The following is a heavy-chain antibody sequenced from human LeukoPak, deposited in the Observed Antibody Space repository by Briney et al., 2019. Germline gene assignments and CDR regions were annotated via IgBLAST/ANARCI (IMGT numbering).Heavy chain of an antibody. D-gene: IGHD6-13*01. CDR2: MNPKRGNT. CDR1: GYSLTSFD. V-gene: IGHV1-8*01. J-gene: IGHJ6*02. CDR3: ARGGSSSSYYNNYGVDV. Sequence: GASVKVSCKASGYSLTSFDINWVRQGSGQGLEWMGWMNPKRGNTGYAPTFQGRVTITRDTSIDTAFMELSSLRPDDTAVYYCARGGSSSSYYNNYGVDVWGQGTTITVSS.